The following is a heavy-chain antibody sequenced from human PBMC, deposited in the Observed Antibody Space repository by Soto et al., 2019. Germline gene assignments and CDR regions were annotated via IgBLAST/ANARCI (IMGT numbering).Heavy chain of an antibody. Sequence: QVQLVQSGAEVKEPGASVKVSCKASGYTFTTYGISWVRQAPGQGLEWMGWINAYNGNTNYAQNLQGRVTMTTDTATSTTYMELRSLRSDDTAVYYCARDPVAGTYFDYWGPGTLVTVSS. D-gene: IGHD6-19*01. CDR2: INAYNGNT. V-gene: IGHV1-18*01. CDR1: GYTFTTYG. CDR3: ARDPVAGTYFDY. J-gene: IGHJ4*02.